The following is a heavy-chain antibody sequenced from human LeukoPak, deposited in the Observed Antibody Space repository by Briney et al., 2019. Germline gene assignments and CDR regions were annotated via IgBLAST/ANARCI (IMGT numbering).Heavy chain of an antibody. CDR3: ARHDSSYYYGSGTPPHWFDP. V-gene: IGHV3-23*01. CDR1: GFTFSSSA. CDR2: ISGSDSST. D-gene: IGHD3-10*01. J-gene: IGHJ5*02. Sequence: GGSLRLSCAASGFTFSSSAMSWVRQAPGKGLEWVSTISGSDSSTHYADSVKGRFTISRDNSKNTLYLQMNSLRAEDTAVYYCARHDSSYYYGSGTPPHWFDPWGQGTLVTVSS.